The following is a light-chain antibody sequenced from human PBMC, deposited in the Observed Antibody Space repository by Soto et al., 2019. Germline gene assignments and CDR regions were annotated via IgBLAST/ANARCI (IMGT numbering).Light chain of an antibody. V-gene: IGLV2-8*01. J-gene: IGLJ1*01. CDR1: KNDISVYDF. CDR2: EVV. Sequence: QSVLTQSPSASGSPGQSVTISCTGTKNDISVYDFVSWYQHHPGKAPRLIIYEVVQRPSGVPDRFSGSKSGNTASLTVSGLQAADEADYFCKSYAGSNTYVFGSGTKV. CDR3: KSYAGSNTYV.